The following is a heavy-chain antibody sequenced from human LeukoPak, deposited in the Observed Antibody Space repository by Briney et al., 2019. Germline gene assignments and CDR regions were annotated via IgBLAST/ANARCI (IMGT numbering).Heavy chain of an antibody. CDR3: ACRNPITMIQPGAFDI. V-gene: IGHV3-30*02. CDR1: GFTFSSYG. D-gene: IGHD3-22*01. J-gene: IGHJ3*02. CDR2: IRYDGSNK. Sequence: GGSLRLSCAASGFTFSSYGMHWVRQAPGKGLEWVAFIRYDGSNKYYADSVKGRFTISRDNSKNTLYLQMNSLRAEDTAVYYCACRNPITMIQPGAFDIWGQGTMVTVSS.